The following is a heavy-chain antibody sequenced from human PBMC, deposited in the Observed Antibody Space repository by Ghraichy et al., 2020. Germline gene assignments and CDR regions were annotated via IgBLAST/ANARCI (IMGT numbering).Heavy chain of an antibody. CDR3: AKDSLNQDHYYDSSGPGSNIPFDI. Sequence: GESLNISCAASGFTFSSYAMSWVRQAPGKGLEWVSVISGNGGTATYADSVRGRFTISRDNSKNTLYLHMNSLRAEDTAVYYCAKDSLNQDHYYDSSGPGSNIPFDIWGQGTMVTVSS. CDR2: ISGNGGTA. V-gene: IGHV3-23*01. J-gene: IGHJ3*02. D-gene: IGHD3-22*01. CDR1: GFTFSSYA.